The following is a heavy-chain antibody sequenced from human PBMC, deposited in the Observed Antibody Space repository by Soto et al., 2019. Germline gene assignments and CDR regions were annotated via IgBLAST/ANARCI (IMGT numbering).Heavy chain of an antibody. CDR2: IIPIFGTA. D-gene: IGHD1-1*01. J-gene: IGHJ6*02. CDR3: AEGYPRGYYYYGMDV. CDR1: GGTFSSYA. Sequence: QVQLVQSGAEVKKPGSSVKVSCKASGGTFSSYAISWVRQAPGQGLEWMGGIIPIFGTANYPQKCQGRVMITADESTSTGYMELSSLRSEDTAVYYCAEGYPRGYYYYGMDVWGQGTTVTVSS. V-gene: IGHV1-69*01.